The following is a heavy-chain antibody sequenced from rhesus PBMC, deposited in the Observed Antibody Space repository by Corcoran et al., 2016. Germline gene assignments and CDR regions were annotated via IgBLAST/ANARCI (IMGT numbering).Heavy chain of an antibody. Sequence: EVQLVESGGGLVQPGGSLRLSCAASGFTFSNYYMHWVRQAQGKGLEWVGLIRNKATGYTPYYAADVKGRFTISIDDSKNTLYLQMSSLNTEETALYYCTRGYYSGSYYSLVFDYWGQGVLVTVSS. CDR2: IRNKATGYTP. D-gene: IGHD3-16*01. CDR1: GFTFSNYY. CDR3: TRGYYSGSYYSLVFDY. V-gene: IGHV3-13*01. J-gene: IGHJ4*01.